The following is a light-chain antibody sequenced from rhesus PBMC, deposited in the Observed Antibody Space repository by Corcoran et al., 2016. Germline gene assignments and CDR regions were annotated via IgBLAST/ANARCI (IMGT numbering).Light chain of an antibody. CDR2: KAS. CDR3: QHGYGTPFT. J-gene: IGKJ3*01. CDR1: ENVNNY. V-gene: IGKV1-74*01. Sequence: DIQMTQSPSSLSASVGDRVTITCRASENVNNYLNWYQQKPGKAPKLLIYKASTLQSGVPSRFSGSGSGTDYTLTISSLKPEDVETYYCQHGYGTPFTFGPGTKLDIK.